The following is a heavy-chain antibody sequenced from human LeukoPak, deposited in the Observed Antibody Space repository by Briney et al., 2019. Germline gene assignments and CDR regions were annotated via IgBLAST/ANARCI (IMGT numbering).Heavy chain of an antibody. Sequence: GGSLRLSCAASGLTFSSYAMSWVRQAPGKGLEWVSSISGNGGNTYYADSVKGRFTISRDNSKNTLYLQMNSLRAEDTAVYYCAKSLHYLTSTVAQGGNYWGQGTLVAVSS. CDR2: ISGNGGNT. J-gene: IGHJ4*02. D-gene: IGHD6-19*01. CDR1: GLTFSSYA. CDR3: AKSLHYLTSTVAQGGNY. V-gene: IGHV3-23*01.